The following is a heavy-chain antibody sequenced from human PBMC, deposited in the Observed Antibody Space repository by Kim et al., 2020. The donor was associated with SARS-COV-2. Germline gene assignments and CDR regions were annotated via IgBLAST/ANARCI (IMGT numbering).Heavy chain of an antibody. CDR2: IYYSGST. V-gene: IGHV4-39*01. CDR3: ARHKQPQGGWFAY. CDR1: GGSISSSSYY. J-gene: IGHJ4*02. Sequence: SETLSLTCTVSGGSISSSSYYWGWIRQPPGKGLEWIGSIYYSGSTYYNPSLKSRVTISVDTSKNQFSLKLSSVTAADTAVYYCARHKQPQGGWFAYWGQGTLVTVSS. D-gene: IGHD6-19*01.